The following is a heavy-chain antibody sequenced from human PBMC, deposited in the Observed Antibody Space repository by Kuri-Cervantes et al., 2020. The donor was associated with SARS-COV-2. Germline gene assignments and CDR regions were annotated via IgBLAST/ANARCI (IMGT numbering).Heavy chain of an antibody. CDR3: VRDGDHWNFDY. CDR1: GFTFGSYA. Sequence: GRSLRPSCAAPGFTFGSYAMHWVRQAPGKGLEWVAVISYDGSNKYYADSVKGRFTLSRDNAKTMLFLQMNSLRAEDTAVYYCVRDGDHWNFDYWGQGTLVTVSS. J-gene: IGHJ4*02. D-gene: IGHD1-1*01. CDR2: ISYDGSNK. V-gene: IGHV3-30*07.